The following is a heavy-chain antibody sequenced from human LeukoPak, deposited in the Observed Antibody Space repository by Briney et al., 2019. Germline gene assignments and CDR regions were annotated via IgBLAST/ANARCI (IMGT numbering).Heavy chain of an antibody. D-gene: IGHD6-19*01. CDR2: LYYSGST. CDR3: ARLLAVAGNWHFDY. Sequence: SETQSLTCTVSGGSISSSDYYWGWLRQPPGKGLEWLGSLYYSGSTYYNPSFKSRVTISVDTSKNQFSLKLSSVTAADTAVYYCARLLAVAGNWHFDYWGQGTLVTVSS. J-gene: IGHJ4*02. CDR1: GGSISSSDYY. V-gene: IGHV4-39*01.